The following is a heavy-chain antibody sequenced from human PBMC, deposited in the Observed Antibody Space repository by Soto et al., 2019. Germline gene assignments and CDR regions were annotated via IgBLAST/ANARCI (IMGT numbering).Heavy chain of an antibody. V-gene: IGHV1-2*02. CDR3: ARAWCARQLLLSWFDP. D-gene: IGHD6-6*01. CDR1: GYTFTGHY. CDR2: INPNSGGT. Sequence: GYSVQVSCKASGYTFTGHYMHWVRQAPGQGLEWMGWINPNSGGTNYAQKFQGRVTMTRDTSISTAYMELSRLRSDDTAVYYCARAWCARQLLLSWFDPRSQRTLVTVAS. J-gene: IGHJ5*02.